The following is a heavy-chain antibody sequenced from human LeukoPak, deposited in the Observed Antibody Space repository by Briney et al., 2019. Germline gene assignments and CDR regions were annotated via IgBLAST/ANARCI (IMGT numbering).Heavy chain of an antibody. Sequence: PVGSLRLSCVVSGCTFSNYEMNWVRQAPGKGLEWVSYISSSGSTTYYADSVKGRFTISRDNAKNSLFLQMNSLRAEDTAVYFCARMFEFWGQGTLVTVSS. CDR1: GCTFSNYE. CDR2: ISSSGSTT. V-gene: IGHV3-48*03. J-gene: IGHJ4*02. CDR3: ARMFEF.